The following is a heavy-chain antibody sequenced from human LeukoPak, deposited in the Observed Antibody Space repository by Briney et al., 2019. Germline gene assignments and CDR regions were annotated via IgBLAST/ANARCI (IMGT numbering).Heavy chain of an antibody. V-gene: IGHV4-34*01. CDR1: GGSFSGYY. J-gene: IGHJ5*02. CDR2: INHSGST. D-gene: IGHD6-13*01. CDR3: ARLSIAAAGTARNWFDP. Sequence: PSETLSLTCAVYGGSFSGYYWSWIRQPPGKGLEWVGEINHSGSTNYNPSLKSRVTISVDTSKNQFSLKLSSVTAADTAVYYCARLSIAAAGTARNWFDPWGQGTLVTVSS.